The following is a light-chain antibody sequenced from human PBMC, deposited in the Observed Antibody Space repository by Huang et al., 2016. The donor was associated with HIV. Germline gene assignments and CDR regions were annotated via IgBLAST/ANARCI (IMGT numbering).Light chain of an antibody. Sequence: ELLLTQSPATLSLSPGERATLSCRSSQSISNFLAWYQQRPGQPPRLLIYDAATRATGIPDRFSGSGSGTDFTLTISTLQPEDFAVYYCQQRSSWPPFTFGPGTKVDFK. V-gene: IGKV3-11*01. CDR1: QSISNF. J-gene: IGKJ3*01. CDR2: DAA. CDR3: QQRSSWPPFT.